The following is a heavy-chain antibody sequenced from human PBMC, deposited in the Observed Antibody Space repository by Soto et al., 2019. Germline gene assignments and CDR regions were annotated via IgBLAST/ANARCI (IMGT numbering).Heavy chain of an antibody. J-gene: IGHJ4*02. CDR2: MNPNTGYS. Sequence: QVQLVQSGAEVKKPGASVKVSCRASGYTFTSYDINWVRQDTGQGLEWVGWMNPNTGYSGYAQNSQGRVTMTRNTSIGTAYMEVSSLRSEDTAIYYCTRCRIVAGAASDYWGQGTLVTVSS. D-gene: IGHD6-13*01. CDR1: GYTFTSYD. CDR3: TRCRIVAGAASDY. V-gene: IGHV1-8*01.